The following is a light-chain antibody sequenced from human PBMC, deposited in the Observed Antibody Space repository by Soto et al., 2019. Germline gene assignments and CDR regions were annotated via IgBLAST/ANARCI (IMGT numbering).Light chain of an antibody. J-gene: IGLJ1*01. CDR3: SSYTSSRAYV. V-gene: IGLV2-14*01. Sequence: QSALTQPASVSGSPGQSSTISFTGTSSDVGGYNYVSWYQQQSGKAPKLMIHEVSNRPSGVSNRFSGSKSGNTASLTISGLQAEDEADYYCSSYTSSRAYVFGIGTKLTVL. CDR1: SSDVGGYNY. CDR2: EVS.